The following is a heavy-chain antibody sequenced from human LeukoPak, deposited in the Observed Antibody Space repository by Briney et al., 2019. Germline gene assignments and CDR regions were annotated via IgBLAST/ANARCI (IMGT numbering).Heavy chain of an antibody. J-gene: IGHJ5*02. Sequence: SETLSLTCTVSGGSISSYYWSWIRQPPGKGLEWIGYIYYSGSTNYNPSLKSRVTISVDTPRNQFSLKLSSVTAADTAVYYCARHPPSRYCTNGVCNNWFDPWGQGTLVTVSS. CDR3: ARHPPSRYCTNGVCNNWFDP. CDR1: GGSISSYY. V-gene: IGHV4-59*08. CDR2: IYYSGST. D-gene: IGHD2-8*01.